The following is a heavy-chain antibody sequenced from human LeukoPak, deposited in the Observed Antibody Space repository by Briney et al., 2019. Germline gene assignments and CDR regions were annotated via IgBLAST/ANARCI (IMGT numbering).Heavy chain of an antibody. CDR3: ARESFYFDAVSFDY. J-gene: IGHJ4*02. CDR1: GGSISSGGYY. Sequence: SQTLSLTCTVSGGSISSGGYYWSWIRQHPGKGLEWIGYIYYSGSTYYNPSLKSRVTISVDRSKNQLSLKLSSVTAADTAVYYCARESFYFDAVSFDYWGQGTLVTVSS. CDR2: IYYSGST. D-gene: IGHD3-9*01. V-gene: IGHV4-31*03.